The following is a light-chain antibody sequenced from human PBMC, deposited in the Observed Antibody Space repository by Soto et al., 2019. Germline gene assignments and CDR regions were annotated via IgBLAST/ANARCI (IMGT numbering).Light chain of an antibody. Sequence: DIQMTQSPSSLSASVGDRVTITCRASQGISNYLAWYQQKPGKVPKLLIYAASTLQSGVPSRFSGSGSGTDFTLTISSLQPEDGATYYCQKYNTPPWTFGQGTKVEIK. J-gene: IGKJ1*01. CDR3: QKYNTPPWT. V-gene: IGKV1-27*01. CDR1: QGISNY. CDR2: AAS.